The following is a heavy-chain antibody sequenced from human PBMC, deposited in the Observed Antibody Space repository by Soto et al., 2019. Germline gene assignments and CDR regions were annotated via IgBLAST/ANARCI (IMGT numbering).Heavy chain of an antibody. V-gene: IGHV4-4*02. D-gene: IGHD6-19*01. J-gene: IGHJ4*02. CDR2: VVHWGTS. CDR3: ARHVGVPGTRGFDY. CDR1: GASITDNNW. Sequence: QVQLQESGPGLVKPSETLSLTCAVSGASITDNNWWSWVRQSPGKGLEWIGEVVHWGTSNYNPSLGSRVTVSMDRSKTQVSLTLISVPAADSAVYYCARHVGVPGTRGFDYWGQGILVTVSS.